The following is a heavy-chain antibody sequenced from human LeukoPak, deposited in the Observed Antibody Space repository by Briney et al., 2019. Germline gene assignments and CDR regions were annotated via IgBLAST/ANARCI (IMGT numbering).Heavy chain of an antibody. J-gene: IGHJ4*02. CDR2: ISSSSSTI. CDR3: ARALWFGETFPAY. D-gene: IGHD3-10*01. V-gene: IGHV3-48*01. Sequence: GGSLRLSCAASGLTISSYSMNWVRQAPGKGLQWVSYISSSSSTIYYADAVKGRFTISRDNAKNSLYLQMNSLRAEDTAVYYCARALWFGETFPAYWGQGTLVTVSS. CDR1: GLTISSYS.